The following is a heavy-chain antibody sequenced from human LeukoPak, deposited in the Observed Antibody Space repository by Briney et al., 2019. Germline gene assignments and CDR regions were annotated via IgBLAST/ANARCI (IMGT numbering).Heavy chain of an antibody. CDR2: INPSDGST. J-gene: IGHJ3*02. Sequence: VASVKVSCKASGYTFTSYYMHLVRQAPGQGFEWMAIINPSDGSTTNSQKFQGRVTMTRDTSTSTVYMELSGLRSEDTALYYCAGIRDGYNDAYDIWGQGTMVTVSS. CDR1: GYTFTSYY. CDR3: AGIRDGYNDAYDI. D-gene: IGHD5-24*01. V-gene: IGHV1-46*01.